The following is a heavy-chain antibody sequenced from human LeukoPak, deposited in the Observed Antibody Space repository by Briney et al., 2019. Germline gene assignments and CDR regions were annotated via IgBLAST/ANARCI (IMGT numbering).Heavy chain of an antibody. V-gene: IGHV3-74*01. CDR2: INSDGSST. Sequence: GESLRLSCAASGFTFSSYWMHWVRQAPGKGLVWVSRINSDGSSTSYADSVRGRFSISRDSAKNTLYLQMNSLRAEDTAVYYCARGLSGYASSLGYWGQGTLVTVSA. D-gene: IGHD6-6*01. CDR1: GFTFSSYW. J-gene: IGHJ4*02. CDR3: ARGLSGYASSLGY.